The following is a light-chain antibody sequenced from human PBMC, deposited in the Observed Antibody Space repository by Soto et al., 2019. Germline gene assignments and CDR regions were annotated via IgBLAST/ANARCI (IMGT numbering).Light chain of an antibody. CDR2: EVN. J-gene: IGLJ1*01. Sequence: QSALTQPPSASGSPGQSVTISCTGTRSGVGGYNFVSWYQHHPRKAPKLIIYEVNKRHSGVPHRFSDSKSGNTASLTVSGLQAEDEADYYCKSYAGRNNHVFGTGTQLTVL. CDR3: KSYAGRNNHV. V-gene: IGLV2-8*01. CDR1: RSGVGGYNF.